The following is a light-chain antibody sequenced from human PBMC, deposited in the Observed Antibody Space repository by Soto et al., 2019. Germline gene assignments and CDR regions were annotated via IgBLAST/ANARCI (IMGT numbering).Light chain of an antibody. CDR3: HKFNAIPT. V-gene: IGKV1-27*01. Sequence: DIQMTQSPSSLSASVGDRVTITCRASQAINNYLAWYQQKPGKVPTLLISAASTLQTGVPSRFSGSGSETDFTLTISSLQPEDVATYYGHKFNAIPTFGGGTKVEIK. J-gene: IGKJ4*01. CDR1: QAINNY. CDR2: AAS.